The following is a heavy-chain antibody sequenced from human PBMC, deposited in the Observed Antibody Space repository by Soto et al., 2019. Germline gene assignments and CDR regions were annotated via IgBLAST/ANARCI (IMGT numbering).Heavy chain of an antibody. CDR2: IDPSDSYT. J-gene: IGHJ6*02. V-gene: IGHV5-10-1*01. CDR1: GYSFTSYW. CDR3: ARRHTLYYGMDV. Sequence: LGESLKISCKGSGYSFTSYWISWVRQMPGKGLEWMGRIDPSDSYTNYSPSFQGHVTISADKSISTAYLQWSSLKASDTAMYYCARRHTLYYGMDVWGQGTTVTVSS.